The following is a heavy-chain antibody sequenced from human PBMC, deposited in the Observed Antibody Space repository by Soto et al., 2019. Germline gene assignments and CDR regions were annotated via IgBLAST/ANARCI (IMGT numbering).Heavy chain of an antibody. Sequence: SETLSLTCAVSGDSISSRNWWSWVRQPPGKGLEWIGEISHGGNTNYNPSLQSRVTISVDKSKNQFSLKLSSVTAADTAVYYCARGKPYYGSGSYLSGYYYGMDVWGQGTTVT. D-gene: IGHD3-10*01. CDR1: GDSISSRNW. CDR2: ISHGGNT. V-gene: IGHV4-4*02. J-gene: IGHJ6*02. CDR3: ARGKPYYGSGSYLSGYYYGMDV.